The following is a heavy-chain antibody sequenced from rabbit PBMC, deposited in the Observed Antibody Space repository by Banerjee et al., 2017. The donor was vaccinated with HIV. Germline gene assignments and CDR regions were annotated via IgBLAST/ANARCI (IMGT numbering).Heavy chain of an antibody. CDR1: GFSFSSKYV. J-gene: IGHJ4*01. D-gene: IGHD6-1*01. V-gene: IGHV1S45*01. Sequence: QEQLEESGGDLVQPEGSLTLTCTASGFSFSSKYVMCWVRQAPGKGLEWIGCINTSSGNPVYASWAKGRFTISKTSSTTVTLQMTSLTAADTATYFCARDAGSYAYIDGYFNLWGQGTLVTVS. CDR2: INTSSGNP. CDR3: ARDAGSYAYIDGYFNL.